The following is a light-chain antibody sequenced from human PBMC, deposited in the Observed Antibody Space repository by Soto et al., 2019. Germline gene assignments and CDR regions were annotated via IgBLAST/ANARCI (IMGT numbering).Light chain of an antibody. V-gene: IGKV3-15*01. CDR3: QQYDNWPPTYT. J-gene: IGKJ2*01. CDR2: GAS. CDR1: QSISSN. Sequence: EMVMTQSPATLSMSPGERATLSCRASQSISSNLAWYQQKPGQAPRLLIYGASNRATGIPARFSGGGSETEFTLTISSLQSEDFAVYYCQQYDNWPPTYTFGQGTKLEIK.